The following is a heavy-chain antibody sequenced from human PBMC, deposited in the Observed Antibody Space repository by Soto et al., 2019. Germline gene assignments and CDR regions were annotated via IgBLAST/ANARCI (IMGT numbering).Heavy chain of an antibody. J-gene: IGHJ3*01. V-gene: IGHV1-18*04. CDR1: GYTFTTYG. D-gene: IGHD3-9*01. CDR2: VSAYNGNT. Sequence: QVQLVQSGAEVKEPGASVKVSCKASGYTFTTYGITWVRQAPGQGLEWMGWVSAYNGNTDYLQQLQGRVTMTTDTSTSTAYMELRNLRSDDTAEYYCARSDRMGLPRGYSNSNGVSWGPFDLWGQGTTVTVSS. CDR3: ARSDRMGLPRGYSNSNGVSWGPFDL.